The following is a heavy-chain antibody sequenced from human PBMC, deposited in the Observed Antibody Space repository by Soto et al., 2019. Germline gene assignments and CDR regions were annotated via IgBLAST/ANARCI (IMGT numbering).Heavy chain of an antibody. CDR2: IYYSGST. CDR3: ARRLTVTATSGGGSYFDY. J-gene: IGHJ4*02. Sequence: SETLSLTXTVSGGSISSYYWSWIRQPPGKGLEWIGYIYYSGSTNYNPSLKSRVTISVDTSKNQFSLKLSSVTAADTAVYYCARRLTVTATSGGGSYFDYWGQGTLVTVSS. V-gene: IGHV4-59*01. D-gene: IGHD2-21*02. CDR1: GGSISSYY.